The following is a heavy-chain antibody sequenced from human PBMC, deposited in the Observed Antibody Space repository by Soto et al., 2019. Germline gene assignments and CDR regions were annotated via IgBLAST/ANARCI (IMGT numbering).Heavy chain of an antibody. D-gene: IGHD4-17*01. CDR2: IYWDDDK. CDR1: GFSLSTSGVG. V-gene: IGHV2-5*02. Sequence: QITLKESGPTLVKPTQTLTLTCTFSGFSLSTSGVGVGWIRQPPGKALEWLALIYWDDDKRYSPSLKSRLTITKDTSKNQVVLTMTNMDPVDTATYYCAHSLSCGDYGAGGLNWFDPWGQGTLVTVSS. CDR3: AHSLSCGDYGAGGLNWFDP. J-gene: IGHJ5*02.